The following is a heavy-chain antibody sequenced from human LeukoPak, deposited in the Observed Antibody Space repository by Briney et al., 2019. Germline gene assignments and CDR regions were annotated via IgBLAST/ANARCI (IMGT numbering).Heavy chain of an antibody. CDR2: INPNSGGT. CDR3: AREPLRSYYYYYYMDV. V-gene: IGHV1-2*02. CDR1: GYTFTGYY. J-gene: IGHJ6*03. Sequence: ASVKVSCKASGYTFTGYYMHWVRQAPGQGLEWMGWINPNSGGTNYAQKFQGRVTMTRDTSISTAYMGLSRLRSDDTAVYYCAREPLRSYYYYYYMDVWGKGTTVTVSS. D-gene: IGHD3-3*01.